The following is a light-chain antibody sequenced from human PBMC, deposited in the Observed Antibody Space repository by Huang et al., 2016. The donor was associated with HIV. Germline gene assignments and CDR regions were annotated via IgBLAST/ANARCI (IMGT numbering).Light chain of an antibody. Sequence: EIVMTQSPATLSVSPGETATLSCRASQSFSSNLAWYQQKPGQAPTVVIYGASTRATCIPARFSGTGSGTEFTLTISSLQSEDFAVYYCQQYNNWPLTFGGGTKVEIK. CDR1: QSFSSN. CDR3: QQYNNWPLT. J-gene: IGKJ4*01. CDR2: GAS. V-gene: IGKV3-15*01.